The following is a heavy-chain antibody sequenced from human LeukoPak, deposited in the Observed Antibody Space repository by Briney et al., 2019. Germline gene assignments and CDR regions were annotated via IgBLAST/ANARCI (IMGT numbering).Heavy chain of an antibody. CDR1: GYTFTSYG. Sequence: ASVKVSCTASGYTFTSYGISWVRQAPGQGLEWMGWISAYNGNTNYAQKLQGRVTMTTDKSTSTAYMELRSLRSDDTAVYYCARVEYYDSSGYDFDYWGQGTLVTVSS. V-gene: IGHV1-18*01. CDR3: ARVEYYDSSGYDFDY. J-gene: IGHJ4*02. CDR2: ISAYNGNT. D-gene: IGHD3-22*01.